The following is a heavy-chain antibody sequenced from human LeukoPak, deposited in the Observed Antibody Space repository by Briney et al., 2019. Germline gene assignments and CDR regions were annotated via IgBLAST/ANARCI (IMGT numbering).Heavy chain of an antibody. CDR3: ARVTDSSGWGGFDY. D-gene: IGHD6-19*01. CDR2: IWYDGSNK. V-gene: IGHV3-33*01. Sequence: GGSLRLSCAASGFTFSSYGMHWVRQAPGKGLEWVAVIWYDGSNKYYADSVKGRFTISRDNSKNTLYLQMNSLRAEDTAVYYCARVTDSSGWGGFDYWGQGTLVTVSS. CDR1: GFTFSSYG. J-gene: IGHJ4*02.